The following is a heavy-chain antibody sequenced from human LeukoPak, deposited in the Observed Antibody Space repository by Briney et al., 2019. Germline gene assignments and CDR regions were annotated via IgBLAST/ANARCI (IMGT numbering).Heavy chain of an antibody. V-gene: IGHV4-30-4*01. Sequence: SQTLSLTCTVSGGSISSGDYFWSWIRQPPGKGLEWIAYMYYSGSTYYNPSLKSRVTMSADTSKNQLSLKLSSVTAADTAVYYCARPYYYDSRIDPWGQGILVTVSS. CDR1: GGSISSGDYF. J-gene: IGHJ5*02. D-gene: IGHD3-22*01. CDR3: ARPYYYDSRIDP. CDR2: MYYSGST.